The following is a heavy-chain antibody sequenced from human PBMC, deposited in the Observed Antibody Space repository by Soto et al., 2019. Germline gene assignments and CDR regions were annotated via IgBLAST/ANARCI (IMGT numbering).Heavy chain of an antibody. J-gene: IGHJ6*02. CDR2: MNPNSGNT. V-gene: IGHV1-8*01. CDR1: GYTFTSYD. CDR3: ARGKDDFWSGPGAYVEDV. D-gene: IGHD3-3*01. Sequence: ASVKVSCKASGYTFTSYDINWVRQATGQGLEWMGWMNPNSGNTGYAQKFQGRVTMTRNTSISTAYMELSSLRSEDTAVYYCARGKDDFWSGPGAYVEDVWGQGTTVTVSS.